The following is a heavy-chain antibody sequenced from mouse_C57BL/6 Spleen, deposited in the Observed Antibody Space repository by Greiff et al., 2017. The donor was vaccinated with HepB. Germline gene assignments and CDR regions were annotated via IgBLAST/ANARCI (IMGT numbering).Heavy chain of an antibody. V-gene: IGHV1-55*01. CDR3: ARKTTVVASYYAKDY. J-gene: IGHJ4*01. CDR2: IYPGSGST. D-gene: IGHD1-1*01. Sequence: QVQLQQPGAELVKPGASVKMSCKASGYTFTSYWITWVKQRPGQGLEWIGDIYPGSGSTNYNEKFKSKATLTVDTSPSTAYMQLSSLTSEDSAVYYCARKTTVVASYYAKDYWGQGTSVTVSS. CDR1: GYTFTSYW.